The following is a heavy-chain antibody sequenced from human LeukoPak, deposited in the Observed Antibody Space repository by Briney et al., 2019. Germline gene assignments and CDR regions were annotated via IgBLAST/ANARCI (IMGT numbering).Heavy chain of an antibody. V-gene: IGHV3-53*01. CDR3: ARDGIAAAGTRY. CDR2: IYSGGST. CDR1: GFTFSSYS. J-gene: IGHJ4*02. Sequence: GGSLRLSCAASGFTFSSYSMNWVRQAPGKGLEWVSVIYSGGSTYYADSVKGRFTISRDNSKNTLYLQMNSLRAEDTAVYYCARDGIAAAGTRYWGQGTLVTVSS. D-gene: IGHD6-13*01.